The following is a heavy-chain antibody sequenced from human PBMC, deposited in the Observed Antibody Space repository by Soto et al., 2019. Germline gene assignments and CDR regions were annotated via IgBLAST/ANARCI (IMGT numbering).Heavy chain of an antibody. V-gene: IGHV3-23*01. CDR2: ISGSGGST. J-gene: IGHJ5*02. CDR1: GFTFSSYA. CDR3: VKDFLSTIFGVVPTFDP. Sequence: PGGSLRLSCAASGFTFSSYAMSWVRQAPGKGLEWVSAISGSGGSTYYADSVKGRFTISRDNSKNTLYLQMNSLRAEDTAVYYCVKDFLSTIFGVVPTFDPWGQGTLVTVS. D-gene: IGHD3-3*01.